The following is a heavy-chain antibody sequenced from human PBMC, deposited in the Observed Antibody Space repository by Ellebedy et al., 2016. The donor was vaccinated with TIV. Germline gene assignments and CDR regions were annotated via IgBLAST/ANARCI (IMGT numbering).Heavy chain of an antibody. Sequence: GESLKISCAASGFTFSSYSMSWVRQAPGKGLEWVSAIPGSGGSAYYADSVKGRFTISRDNSENTLYLQMNSLRAADTAVYYCARRPAQDYGEYRTWGQGTLVTVSS. D-gene: IGHD4-17*01. J-gene: IGHJ4*02. CDR2: IPGSGGSA. CDR1: GFTFSSYS. V-gene: IGHV3-23*01. CDR3: ARRPAQDYGEYRT.